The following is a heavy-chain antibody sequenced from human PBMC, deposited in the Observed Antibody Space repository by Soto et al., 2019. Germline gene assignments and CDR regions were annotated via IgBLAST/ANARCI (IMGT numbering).Heavy chain of an antibody. D-gene: IGHD3-22*01. CDR1: GYTLTELS. V-gene: IGHV1-24*01. J-gene: IGHJ4*02. CDR2: FDPEDGET. Sequence: ASVKVSCTVLGYTLTELSMHWVRQAPGKGLEWMGGFDPEDGETLYAQKLQGRGTMTEDTSTYTAYMELRILRLDDTAVYYCARDWSRYYDNSGLIWFYWGQGSLVTVSS. CDR3: ARDWSRYYDNSGLIWFY.